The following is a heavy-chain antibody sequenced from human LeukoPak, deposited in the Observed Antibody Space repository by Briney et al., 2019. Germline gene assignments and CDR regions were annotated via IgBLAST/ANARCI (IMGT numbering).Heavy chain of an antibody. D-gene: IGHD2-21*01. J-gene: IGHJ4*02. CDR3: ARIKIVEEVVNPWSWGPKKKTLLTPSAY. V-gene: IGHV1-18*03. CDR1: GYTFFKHG. Sequence: GASVKVSCKASGYTFFKHGISWVRQAPGQGLEWMGWINANTGNTDYAQNFQGRITMTTNPSTSTAYLALRSLTSDDMAVYYCARIKIVEEVVNPWSWGPKKKTLLTPSAYWGQGTLVTVSS. CDR2: INANTGNT.